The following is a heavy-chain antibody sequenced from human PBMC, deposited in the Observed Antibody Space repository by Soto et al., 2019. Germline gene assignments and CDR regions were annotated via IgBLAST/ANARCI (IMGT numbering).Heavy chain of an antibody. D-gene: IGHD2-21*01. CDR2: INPNGGST. CDR1: GYTFIHYY. V-gene: IGHV1-46*01. Sequence: QVQLVQFGAEVKKPGASVKVSCKASGYTFIHYYIHWVRQAPGQGLEWMAIINPNGGSTNYAQKFRGRVTVTSDTSTTTVSMELNSLGSDDTAVYFCARSLLQGDFWGQGTLVTVSS. CDR3: ARSLLQGDF. J-gene: IGHJ4*02.